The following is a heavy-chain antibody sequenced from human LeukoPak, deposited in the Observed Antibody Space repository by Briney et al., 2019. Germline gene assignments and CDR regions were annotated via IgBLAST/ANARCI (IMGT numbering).Heavy chain of an antibody. CDR3: ARDNCDFCSGYSAHMDV. CDR1: GFTFSSYS. D-gene: IGHD3-3*01. V-gene: IGHV3-48*02. Sequence: GGSLRLSCAASGFTFSSYSMNWVRQTPGKGLEWVSYISSSSSTIYYADSVKGRFTISRDNAKNSLYLQMNSLRDEDTAVYYCARDNCDFCSGYSAHMDVWGKGTTVTVSS. CDR2: ISSSSSTI. J-gene: IGHJ6*04.